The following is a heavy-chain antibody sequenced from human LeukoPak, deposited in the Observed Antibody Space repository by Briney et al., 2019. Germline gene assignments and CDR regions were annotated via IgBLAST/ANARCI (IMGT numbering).Heavy chain of an antibody. CDR2: IYPADSDT. CDR3: AKGVSGTNFGMDV. CDR1: GYSFINYW. V-gene: IGHV5-51*01. Sequence: GESLKISCKGSGYSFINYWTAWVRQMPGKGLEWIGIIYPADSDTRYSPSFQGQVTISADKSISTAYLQWSSLKASYSAMYYCAKGVSGTNFGMDVWGQGTTVIVS. D-gene: IGHD3-10*01. J-gene: IGHJ6*02.